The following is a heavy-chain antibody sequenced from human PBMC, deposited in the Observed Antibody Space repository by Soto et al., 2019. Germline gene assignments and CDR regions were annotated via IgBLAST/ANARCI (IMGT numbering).Heavy chain of an antibody. Sequence: SETLSLTCTVSGGSISSSSYYWGWIRQPPGKGLEWIGSIYYSGITYYNPSLKSRVTISVDTSKNQFSLKLSSVTAADTAVYYCARQNSGSYREMDYWGQGTLVPVSS. D-gene: IGHD1-26*01. CDR3: ARQNSGSYREMDY. CDR2: IYYSGIT. CDR1: GGSISSSSYY. V-gene: IGHV4-39*01. J-gene: IGHJ4*02.